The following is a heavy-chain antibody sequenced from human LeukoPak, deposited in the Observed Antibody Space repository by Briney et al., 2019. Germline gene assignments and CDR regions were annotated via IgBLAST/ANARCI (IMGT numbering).Heavy chain of an antibody. J-gene: IGHJ4*02. CDR2: IYYSGST. V-gene: IGHV4-59*08. CDR1: GGSISSYY. D-gene: IGHD6-6*01. Sequence: SETLSLTCTVSGGSISSYYWSWIRQPPGKGLEWIGYIYYSGSTNYNPSLKSRVTISVDTSKNQFSLKLSSVTAADTAVYYCARAVEFSSSLGGEFDYWGQGTLVTVSS. CDR3: ARAVEFSSSLGGEFDY.